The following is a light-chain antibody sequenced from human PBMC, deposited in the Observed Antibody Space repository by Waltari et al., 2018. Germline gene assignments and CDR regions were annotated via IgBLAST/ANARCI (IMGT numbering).Light chain of an antibody. V-gene: IGLV3-19*01. CDR3: NSRDSSGNHVI. Sequence: SSEVTQDPTVSVALGQTVRNTCQGDSLRRYFARWYQQKAGQAPVLVIYAKNNRASGIPDRFSGSSSGNTASLTITGAQAEDEADYFCNSRDSSGNHVIFGGGTKLTVV. CDR2: AKN. CDR1: SLRRYF. J-gene: IGLJ2*01.